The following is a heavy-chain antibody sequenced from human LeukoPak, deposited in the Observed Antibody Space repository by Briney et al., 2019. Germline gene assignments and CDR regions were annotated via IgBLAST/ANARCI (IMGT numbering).Heavy chain of an antibody. J-gene: IGHJ4*02. CDR2: ISGSGGST. CDR3: AKDRSYYDFWSGYSGPKDY. Sequence: GGSLRLSCAASGCTFSRYAMSWVRQAAGKGLEWVSAISGSGGSTYYAGSVTARFTISRDNSKNTLYLQINSLRAEDTAVYYCAKDRSYYDFWSGYSGPKDYWGQGTLVTVSS. D-gene: IGHD3-3*01. CDR1: GCTFSRYA. V-gene: IGHV3-23*01.